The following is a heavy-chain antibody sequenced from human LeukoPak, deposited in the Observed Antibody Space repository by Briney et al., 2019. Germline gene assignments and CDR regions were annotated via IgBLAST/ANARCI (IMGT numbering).Heavy chain of an antibody. CDR2: IYHSGSS. V-gene: IGHV4-30-4*01. CDR3: ARENGDYYASDAAATFDY. D-gene: IGHD3-10*01. Sequence: PSQTLSLTCTVSGGSISSGDYYWSWIRQPPGKGLEYIGYIYHSGSSYYKASLQSRVTISVDTSKNQFSLKLSSVTAADTAVYNCARENGDYYASDAAATFDYWGQGTLVTVSS. CDR1: GGSISSGDYY. J-gene: IGHJ4*02.